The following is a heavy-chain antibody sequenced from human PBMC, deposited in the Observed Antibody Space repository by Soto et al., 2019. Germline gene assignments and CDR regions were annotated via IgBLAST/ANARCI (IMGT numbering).Heavy chain of an antibody. J-gene: IGHJ2*01. CDR2: INWNGGST. CDR3: ARDTVTTFPWYFDL. V-gene: IGHV3-20*01. CDR1: GFTFDDYG. Sequence: EVQLVESGGGVVRPGGSLRLSCAASGFTFDDYGMSWVRHAPGKGLEWVSGINWNGGSTGYADSVKGRFTISRDNAKNSLYLQMNSLRAEDTALYHCARDTVTTFPWYFDLWGRGTLVTVSS. D-gene: IGHD4-17*01.